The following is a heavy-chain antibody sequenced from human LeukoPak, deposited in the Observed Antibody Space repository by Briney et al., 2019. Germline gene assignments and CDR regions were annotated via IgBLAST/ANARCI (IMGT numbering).Heavy chain of an antibody. CDR3: ARQGITIFGVVIINYYYMDV. V-gene: IGHV4-38-2*01. J-gene: IGHJ6*03. D-gene: IGHD3-3*01. Sequence: SGTLSLTCAVSGYSISSGYYWGWIRQPPGKGLEWIGSIYHSGSTYYNPSLKSRVTISVDTSKNQFSLKLSSVTAADTAVYYSARQGITIFGVVIINYYYMDVWGKGTTVTVSS. CDR1: GYSISSGYY. CDR2: IYHSGST.